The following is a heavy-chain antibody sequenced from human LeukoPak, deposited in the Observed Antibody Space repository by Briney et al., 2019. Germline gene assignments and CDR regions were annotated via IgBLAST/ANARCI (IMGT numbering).Heavy chain of an antibody. J-gene: IGHJ4*02. CDR1: GFTFSSYA. Sequence: GRSLRLSCAASGFTFSSYAMHWVRQAPGKGLEWVAVISYDGSNKYYADSVKGRFTISRDNSKNTLYLQMNSLRAEDTAVYYCAKDLIAAAGETFYFDYWGQGTLVTVSS. CDR3: AKDLIAAAGETFYFDY. CDR2: ISYDGSNK. V-gene: IGHV3-30-3*01. D-gene: IGHD6-13*01.